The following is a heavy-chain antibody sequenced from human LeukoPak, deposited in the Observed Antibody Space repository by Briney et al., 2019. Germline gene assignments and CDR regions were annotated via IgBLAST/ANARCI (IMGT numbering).Heavy chain of an antibody. CDR2: ISGSGGST. Sequence: GGSLRLSCAASGFTFSSYAMSWVRQAPGKGLEWVSAISGSGGSTYYADSVKGRFTISRDNSKNTLYLQMNSLRAEDTAVYYCAAEGPYYDFWGGYHNFDYWGQGTLVTVSS. CDR3: AAEGPYYDFWGGYHNFDY. V-gene: IGHV3-23*01. CDR1: GFTFSSYA. D-gene: IGHD3-3*01. J-gene: IGHJ4*02.